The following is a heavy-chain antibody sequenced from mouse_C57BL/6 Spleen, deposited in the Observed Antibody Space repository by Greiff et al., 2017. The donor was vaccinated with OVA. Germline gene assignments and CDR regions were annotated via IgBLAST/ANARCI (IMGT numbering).Heavy chain of an antibody. Sequence: VQLQQPGAELVRPGTSVKLSCKASGYTFTSYWMHWVKQRPGQGLEWIGVIDPSDSYTNYNQKFKGKATLTVDTSSSTAYMQLSSLTSEDSAVYYCARHYDGYSFDDWGQGTTLTVSS. V-gene: IGHV1-59*01. CDR1: GYTFTSYW. CDR2: IDPSDSYT. J-gene: IGHJ2*01. CDR3: ARHYDGYSFDD. D-gene: IGHD2-3*01.